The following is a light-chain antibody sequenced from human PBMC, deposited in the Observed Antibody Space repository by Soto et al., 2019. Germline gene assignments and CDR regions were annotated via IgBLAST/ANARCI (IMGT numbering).Light chain of an antibody. J-gene: IGLJ1*01. CDR2: DVS. CDR3: CSYTGSSTLVYV. Sequence: QSVLTQPASVSGSPGQSITISCTGISSDVGGYNYVSWYQQHPGKAPKLIIHDVSNRPSGVSNRFSGSKSGDTASLNISGLQAEDEADYYCCSYTGSSTLVYVFGTGTQLTVL. V-gene: IGLV2-14*01. CDR1: SSDVGGYNY.